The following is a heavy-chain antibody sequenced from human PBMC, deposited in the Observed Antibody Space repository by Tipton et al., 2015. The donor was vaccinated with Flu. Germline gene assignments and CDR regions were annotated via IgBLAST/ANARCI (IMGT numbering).Heavy chain of an antibody. Sequence: SLRLSCAASGFTFSSYEMNWVRQAPVKGLEWVSYISGSGSTIYYADSVKGRFTISRDNAKNSLYLQMNSLRAEDTAVYYCARERYSTGRESDYWGQGTLVTVSS. D-gene: IGHD6-19*01. J-gene: IGHJ4*02. CDR2: ISGSGSTI. CDR1: GFTFSSYE. CDR3: ARERYSTGRESDY. V-gene: IGHV3-48*03.